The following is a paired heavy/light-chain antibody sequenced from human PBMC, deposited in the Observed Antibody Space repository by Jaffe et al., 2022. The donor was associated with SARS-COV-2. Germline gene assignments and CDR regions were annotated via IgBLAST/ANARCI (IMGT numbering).Light chain of an antibody. CDR1: QSVSSNY. Sequence: EIVLTQSPGTLSLSPGERATLSCRASQSVSSNYLAWYQQKPGQAPRLLIYGASIRATGIPDRFSGSGSGTDFTLTISRLEPEDFAVYYCQQYGTSTWTFGQGTKVEIK. CDR3: QQYGTSTWT. J-gene: IGKJ1*01. CDR2: GAS. V-gene: IGKV3-20*01.
Heavy chain of an antibody. Sequence: QLQLQESGPGLVKPSETLSLTCTVSGGSISSYYWTWIRQPPGKGLEWIGYIYYSGSTNYNPSLKSRVTISVDPSKNQFSLWLSSVTAADTAVYYCARLADNYYDPSGYYRIHRTFDYWGQGTLVTVSS. V-gene: IGHV4-59*01. J-gene: IGHJ4*02. D-gene: IGHD3-22*01. CDR3: ARLADNYYDPSGYYRIHRTFDY. CDR2: IYYSGST. CDR1: GGSISSYY.